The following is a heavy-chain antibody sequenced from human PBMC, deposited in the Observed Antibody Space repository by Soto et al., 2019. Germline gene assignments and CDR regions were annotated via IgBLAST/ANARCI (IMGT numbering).Heavy chain of an antibody. D-gene: IGHD6-13*01. CDR3: ARLRSSSWYRYGMDV. V-gene: IGHV5-51*01. CDR1: GYSFNNYW. Sequence: GESLKISCKGSGYSFNNYWIAWVRQMPGKGLEWMGIIFPGDSDSVYSPSFQGQVTISVDKSISTAYLQWSGLKASDTAMYYCARLRSSSWYRYGMDVWGQGTTVTVSS. CDR2: IFPGDSDS. J-gene: IGHJ6*02.